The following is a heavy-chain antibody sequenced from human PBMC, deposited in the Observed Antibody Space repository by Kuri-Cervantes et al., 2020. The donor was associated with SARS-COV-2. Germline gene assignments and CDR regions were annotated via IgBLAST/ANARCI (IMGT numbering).Heavy chain of an antibody. CDR1: GFTFSSYA. CDR3: TTEWIQLWPPSHYFDY. J-gene: IGHJ4*02. V-gene: IGHV3-23*01. Sequence: GESLKISCAASGFTFSSYAMHWVRQAPGKGLEWVSAISGSGGSTYYADSVKGRFIISRDNSKNTLYLQMNSLRAEDTAVYYCTTEWIQLWPPSHYFDYWGQGTLVTVSS. D-gene: IGHD5-18*01. CDR2: ISGSGGST.